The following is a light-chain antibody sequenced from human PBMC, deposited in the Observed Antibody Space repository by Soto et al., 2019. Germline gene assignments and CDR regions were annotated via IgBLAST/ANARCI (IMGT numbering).Light chain of an antibody. J-gene: IGKJ2*01. CDR3: QQYGTSYT. CDR2: GAS. CDR1: QSVSSK. V-gene: IGKV3-20*01. Sequence: EIVMTQSPATLSVSPGERATLSCRASQSVSSKLAWYQQKPGQAPRLLIYGASTRATGIPDRFSGSGSGTDFTLTISRLEPEDFAVYYCQQYGTSYTFGQGTKLEIK.